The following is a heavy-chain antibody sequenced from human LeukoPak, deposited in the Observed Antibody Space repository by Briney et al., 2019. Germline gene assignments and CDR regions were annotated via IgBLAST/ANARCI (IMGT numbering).Heavy chain of an antibody. CDR1: GFTFSAYW. CDR3: ARPGIAVAGTAYSDY. CDR2: IKQDRSEK. D-gene: IGHD6-19*01. J-gene: IGHJ4*02. V-gene: IGHV3-7*01. Sequence: PGGSLRLSCAASGFTFSAYWMTWVRQAPGKGLEWVANIKQDRSEKYYVDSVKGRFTISRDNAKNSLYLQMNSLRAEDTAVYYCARPGIAVAGTAYSDYWGQGTLVTVSS.